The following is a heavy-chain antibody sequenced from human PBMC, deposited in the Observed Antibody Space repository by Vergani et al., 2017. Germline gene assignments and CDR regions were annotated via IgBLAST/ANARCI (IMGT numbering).Heavy chain of an antibody. V-gene: IGHV3-9*01. CDR1: GFTFDDYA. Sequence: EVQLVESGGGLVQPGRSLRLSCAASGFTFDDYAMHWVRQAPGKGLEWVSGISWNSGSIGYADSVKGRFTISRDNAKNSLYLQMNSLRAEDTALYYCAKDIADQGYYYMDVWGKGTTVTVSS. CDR2: ISWNSGSI. J-gene: IGHJ6*03. CDR3: AKDIADQGYYYMDV.